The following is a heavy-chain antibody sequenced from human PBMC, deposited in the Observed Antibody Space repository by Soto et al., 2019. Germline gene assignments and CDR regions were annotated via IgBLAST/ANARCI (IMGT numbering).Heavy chain of an antibody. D-gene: IGHD3-22*01. J-gene: IGHJ3*02. V-gene: IGHV3-49*03. CDR1: GFTFGDYA. CDR2: IRSKAYGGTT. Sequence: GGSLRLSCTASGFTFGDYAMSWFRQAPGKGLEWVGFIRSKAYGGTTEYAAPVKGRFTISRDDSKSIAYLQMDSLKTEDTAVDYCTREYYSDSSGYGWNAFDIWGQGTMVTVSS. CDR3: TREYYSDSSGYGWNAFDI.